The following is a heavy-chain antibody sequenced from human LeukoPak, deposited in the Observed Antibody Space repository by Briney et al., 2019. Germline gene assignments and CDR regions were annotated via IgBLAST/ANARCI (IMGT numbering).Heavy chain of an antibody. Sequence: GGSLRLSCVVSGFTFSTYAMSWVRQAPGKGLEWDGHIKSKGSGGTADYAAPVKGRFTISRDDSKNTQHLQMNSLKTEDTAVYYCATYAGYYDSSGSLKFYFNYWGQGTLVTVSS. V-gene: IGHV3-15*01. CDR3: ATYAGYYDSSGSLKFYFNY. CDR2: IKSKGSGGTA. J-gene: IGHJ4*02. CDR1: GFTFSTYA. D-gene: IGHD3-22*01.